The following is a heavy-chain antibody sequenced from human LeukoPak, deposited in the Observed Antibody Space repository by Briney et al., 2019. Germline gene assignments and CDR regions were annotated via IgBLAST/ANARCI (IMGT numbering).Heavy chain of an antibody. V-gene: IGHV1-2*02. D-gene: IGHD3-22*01. CDR2: INPNSGGT. Sequence: ASVKVSCKASGYTFTGYYMHWVRQATGQGLEWMGWINPNSGGTNYAQKFQGRVTMTRDTSISTAYMELSRLRSDDTAVYYCARDGYYDSSGYYYPYFDYWGQGTLVTVSS. CDR1: GYTFTGYY. J-gene: IGHJ4*02. CDR3: ARDGYYDSSGYYYPYFDY.